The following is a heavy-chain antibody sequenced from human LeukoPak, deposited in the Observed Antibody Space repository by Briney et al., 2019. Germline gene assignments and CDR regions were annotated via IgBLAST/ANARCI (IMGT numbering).Heavy chain of an antibody. V-gene: IGHV3-23*01. CDR1: GFTFGSYG. D-gene: IGHD2-2*01. CDR3: AKDQAGCSSAICYERGFDD. J-gene: IGHJ4*02. CDR2: ISGSGGST. Sequence: PGGSLRLSCAASGFTFGSYGMSWVRQAPGKGLEWVSAISGSGGSTYYADSVKGRFTISRDNSKNTLYLQMNSLRAEDTAVYYCAKDQAGCSSAICYERGFDDWGQGTLVTVSS.